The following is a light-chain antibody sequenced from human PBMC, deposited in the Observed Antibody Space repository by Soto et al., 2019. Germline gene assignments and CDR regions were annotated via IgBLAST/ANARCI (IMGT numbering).Light chain of an antibody. CDR1: SSDVGGYNY. CDR2: KVT. V-gene: IGLV2-14*01. J-gene: IGLJ2*01. CDR3: CSYTSSSTLV. Sequence: SALTQVASVSGSPGQSITISCTGTSSDVGGYNYVSWYQQHPGKAPKLMIYKVTSRPSGVSSRFSGSKSGNTASLTISGLQAEDEADYYCCSYTSSSTLVFGGGTKLTVL.